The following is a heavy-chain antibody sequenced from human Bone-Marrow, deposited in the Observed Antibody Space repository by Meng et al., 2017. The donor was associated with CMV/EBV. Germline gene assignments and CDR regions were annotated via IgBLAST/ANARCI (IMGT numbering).Heavy chain of an antibody. Sequence: GESLKISCAASGFTFDTYGMHWVRQAPGKRLEWVAFIRHDGSNKFYGDSVKGRFTISRDNSKNTLYLQMNSLRAEETAMYYCARDPSGRYYEFDYWGQGTLVTVSS. J-gene: IGHJ4*02. V-gene: IGHV3-30*02. CDR2: IRHDGSNK. CDR1: GFTFDTYG. CDR3: ARDPSGRYYEFDY. D-gene: IGHD1-26*01.